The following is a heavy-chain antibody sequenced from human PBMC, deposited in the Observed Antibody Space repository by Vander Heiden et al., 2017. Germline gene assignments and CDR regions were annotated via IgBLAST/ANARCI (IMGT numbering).Heavy chain of an antibody. V-gene: IGHV4-39*01. Sequence: QLQLQESGPGQVKPSETLSLTCTVSGGSISSTSYSWGWFRQPPGKGLEWIGSIYYSRSTYYTPSLKSRVTISVDTSKNQFSLKLRSVTAADTAVYFCAKHSAGLLLSYFDYWGQGTLVTVSS. J-gene: IGHJ4*02. CDR1: GGSISSTSYS. CDR3: AKHSAGLLLSYFDY. CDR2: IYYSRST.